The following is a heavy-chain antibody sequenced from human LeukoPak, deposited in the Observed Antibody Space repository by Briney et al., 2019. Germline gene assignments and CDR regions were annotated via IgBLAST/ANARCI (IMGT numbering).Heavy chain of an antibody. J-gene: IGHJ6*03. D-gene: IGHD3-3*02. CDR2: IYRSGRT. CDR1: GYYISSGYY. Sequence: AETLSLTCTVSGYYISSGYYWVWIRQPPGKGLEWIGSIYRSGRTYYNPSLKSRDTISVDTSKNQFSRRLSSVTAADTAVYYCARHRVLGGYYMDVWGKGTTVTVSS. CDR3: ARHRVLGGYYMDV. V-gene: IGHV4-38-2*02.